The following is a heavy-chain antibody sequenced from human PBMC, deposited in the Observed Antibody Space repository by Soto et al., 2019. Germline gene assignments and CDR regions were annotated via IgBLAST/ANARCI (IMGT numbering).Heavy chain of an antibody. CDR2: IDWDDDK. CDR3: ARSEGGSGLYYYYGMDV. CDR1: GFSLSTSGMC. J-gene: IGHJ6*02. Sequence: SGPTLVNPTQTLTLTCTFSGFSLSTSGMCVSWIRQPPGKALEWLALIDWDDDKYYSTSLKTRLTISKDTSKNQVVLTMTNMDPVDTATYYCARSEGGSGLYYYYGMDVWGQGTTVTVSS. D-gene: IGHD6-19*01. V-gene: IGHV2-70*01.